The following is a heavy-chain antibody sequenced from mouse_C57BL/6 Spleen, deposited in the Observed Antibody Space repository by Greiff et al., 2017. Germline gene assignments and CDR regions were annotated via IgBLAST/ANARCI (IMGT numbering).Heavy chain of an antibody. CDR3: ARTNYGSSPGMDY. D-gene: IGHD1-1*01. CDR2: ISSGGSYT. Sequence: EVQVVESGGDLVKPGGSLKLSCAASGFTFSSYGMSWVRQTPDKRLEWVATISSGGSYTYYPDSVKGRFTISRDNAKNTLYLQMSSLKSEDTAMYYCARTNYGSSPGMDYWGQGTSVTVSS. J-gene: IGHJ4*01. V-gene: IGHV5-6*01. CDR1: GFTFSSYG.